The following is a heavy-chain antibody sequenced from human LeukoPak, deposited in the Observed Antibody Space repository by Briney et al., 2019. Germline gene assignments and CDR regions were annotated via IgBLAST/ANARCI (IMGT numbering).Heavy chain of an antibody. CDR3: ARGLEVTTGLGWFDP. CDR2: MNPNSGNT. D-gene: IGHD2-21*02. J-gene: IGHJ5*02. CDR1: GYDFTAHF. Sequence: ASVKVSCKTSGYDFTAHFLHWVRQAPGHGLEWMGWMNPNSGNTGYAQKFQGRVTITRNTSISTAYMELSSLRSEDTAVYYCARGLEVTTGLGWFDPWGQGTLVTVSS. V-gene: IGHV1-8*03.